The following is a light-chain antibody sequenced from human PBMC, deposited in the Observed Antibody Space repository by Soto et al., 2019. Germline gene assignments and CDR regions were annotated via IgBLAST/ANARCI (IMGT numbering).Light chain of an antibody. J-gene: IGKJ1*01. CDR3: QQYDGSPRT. Sequence: DIQMTQSPSTLSASVGDRVTITCRASQSISNWLAWYQQKPGKAPKILIYKASSLESGVPSRFSGSGSGTEFTLTISSLQPADSATYYCQQYDGSPRTFGQGTKVDIK. CDR1: QSISNW. CDR2: KAS. V-gene: IGKV1-5*03.